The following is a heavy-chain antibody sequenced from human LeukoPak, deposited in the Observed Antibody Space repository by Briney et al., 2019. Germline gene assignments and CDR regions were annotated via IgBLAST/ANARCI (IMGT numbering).Heavy chain of an antibody. J-gene: IGHJ6*03. Sequence: GGSLRLSCAASGFTFSSYAMSWVRQAPGKGLEWVSAISGSGGSTYYADSVKGRFTISRDNSKNTLYLQMNSLRAEDTAVYYCAKFGVTMVRGVSKPYYYYYMDVWGKGTTVTISS. CDR1: GFTFSSYA. D-gene: IGHD3-10*01. V-gene: IGHV3-23*01. CDR3: AKFGVTMVRGVSKPYYYYYMDV. CDR2: ISGSGGST.